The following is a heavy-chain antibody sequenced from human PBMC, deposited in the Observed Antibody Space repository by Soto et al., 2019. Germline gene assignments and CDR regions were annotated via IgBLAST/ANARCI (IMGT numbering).Heavy chain of an antibody. CDR2: IIPIFGTA. CDR1: GGTFSSYA. D-gene: IGHD5-12*01. Sequence: SVKVSCKASGGTFSSYAISWVRQAPGQGLEWMGGIIPIFGTANYAQKFQGRVTITADESTSTAYMELSSLRSEDTAVYYCARIRRDGYNYPYYYGMDVWGQGTTVTVSS. J-gene: IGHJ6*02. V-gene: IGHV1-69*13. CDR3: ARIRRDGYNYPYYYGMDV.